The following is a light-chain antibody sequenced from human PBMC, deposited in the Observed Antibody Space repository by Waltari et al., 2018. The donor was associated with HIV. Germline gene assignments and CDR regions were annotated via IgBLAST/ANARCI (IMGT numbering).Light chain of an antibody. CDR2: SDP. V-gene: IGLV3-25*03. J-gene: IGLJ2*01. CDR3: QSADNSGTHVV. Sequence: SYALTQPPSVSVSPGQTAGITCSGDVFSKQYTYWYRQRPGQAPVMVIYSDPERPSGIPGRFSGSKSGTTVTLTIGGVQAEDEADYYCQSADNSGTHVVFGGGTRLTVL. CDR1: VFSKQY.